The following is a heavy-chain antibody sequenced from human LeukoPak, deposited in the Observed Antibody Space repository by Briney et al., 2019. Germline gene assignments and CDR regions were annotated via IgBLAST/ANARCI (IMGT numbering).Heavy chain of an antibody. D-gene: IGHD3-22*01. CDR1: GGSISSYY. CDR3: ARGGTMIPGRFDP. J-gene: IGHJ5*02. CDR2: IYYSGST. Sequence: SETLSLTCTVSGGSISSYYWSWIRQPPGKGREWIGYIYYSGSTNYNPSLKSRVTISVDTSKNQFSLKLSSVTAADTAVYYCARGGTMIPGRFDPWGQGTLVTVSS. V-gene: IGHV4-59*01.